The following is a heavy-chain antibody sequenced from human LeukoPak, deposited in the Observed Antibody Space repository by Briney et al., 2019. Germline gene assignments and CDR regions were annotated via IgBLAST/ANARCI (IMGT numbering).Heavy chain of an antibody. Sequence: SETLSLTCAVSGYSISSGYYWGWIRQPPGKGLEWIGTIYHSGGTYYNPSLKSRLTISLDTSKNQFSLKLTSVTAADMAVYYCARDRERWLFSYWGQGTLVTVSS. CDR2: IYHSGGT. CDR3: ARDRERWLFSY. V-gene: IGHV4-38-2*02. CDR1: GYSISSGYY. D-gene: IGHD3-22*01. J-gene: IGHJ4*02.